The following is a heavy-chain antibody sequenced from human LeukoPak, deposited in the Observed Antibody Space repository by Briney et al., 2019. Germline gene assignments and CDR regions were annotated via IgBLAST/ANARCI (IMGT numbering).Heavy chain of an antibody. Sequence: PSETLSLTCAVSGGSISSSNWWSWVRQPPGKGLEWIGEIYHSGSTNYNPSLKSRVTISVDKSKNQFSLKLSSVTAADTAVYYCARDPYCSGGSCYNAFDIWGQGTMVTVSS. J-gene: IGHJ3*02. CDR2: IYHSGST. D-gene: IGHD2-15*01. V-gene: IGHV4-4*02. CDR1: GGSISSSNW. CDR3: ARDPYCSGGSCYNAFDI.